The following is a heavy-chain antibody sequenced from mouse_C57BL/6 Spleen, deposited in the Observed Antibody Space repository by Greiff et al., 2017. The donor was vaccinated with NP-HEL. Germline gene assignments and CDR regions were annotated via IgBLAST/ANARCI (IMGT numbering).Heavy chain of an antibody. CDR1: GYAFSSSW. Sequence: QVQLQQSGPELVKPGASVKISCKASGYAFSSSWMNWVKQRPGKGLEWIGRIYPGDGDTNYNGKFKGKATLTADKSSSTAYMQLSSLTSEDSAVYFCARWGVYYDYDEWFAYWGQGTLVTVSA. D-gene: IGHD2-4*01. V-gene: IGHV1-82*01. CDR2: IYPGDGDT. J-gene: IGHJ3*01. CDR3: ARWGVYYDYDEWFAY.